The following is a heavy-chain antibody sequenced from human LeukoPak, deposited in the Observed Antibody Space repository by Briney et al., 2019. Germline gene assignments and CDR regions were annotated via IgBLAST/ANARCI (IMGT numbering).Heavy chain of an antibody. D-gene: IGHD6-6*01. CDR3: ARDRSVGVLPAPPFDF. CDR2: VFHSGNT. CDR1: GGSISSSSYY. J-gene: IGHJ4*02. V-gene: IGHV4-39*07. Sequence: PSETLSLTCTVSGGSISSSSYYWGWIRQPPGKGLGWVGSVFHSGNTYYNPSLKSRLTISADTSKNQFSLTLTSVTAADTAVYYCARDRSVGVLPAPPFDFWGQGTLVTVSS.